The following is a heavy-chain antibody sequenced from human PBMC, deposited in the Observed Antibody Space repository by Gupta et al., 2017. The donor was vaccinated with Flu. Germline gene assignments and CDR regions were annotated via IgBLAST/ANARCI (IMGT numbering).Heavy chain of an antibody. D-gene: IGHD1-26*01. J-gene: IGHJ4*02. CDR1: GGIFRSNA. CDR3: ARSGNYYGSYFDY. Sequence: GQLVQSGAEVKKPGSSVKVSCKASGGIFRSNAISWVRQAPGQGLEWMGGIIAIFGTTNYAQKFQGRVTITADESTSTAYMELSSLRSEDTAVYYCARSGNYYGSYFDYWGQGTLVTVSS. CDR2: IIAIFGTT. V-gene: IGHV1-69*01.